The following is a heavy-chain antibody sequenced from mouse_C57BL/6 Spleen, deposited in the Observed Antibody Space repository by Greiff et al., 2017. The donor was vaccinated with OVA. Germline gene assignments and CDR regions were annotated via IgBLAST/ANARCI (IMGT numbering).Heavy chain of an antibody. Sequence: VQLQQSGPELVKPGASVKISCKASGYTFTDYYMNWVKQSHGKSLEWIGDINPNNGGTSYNQKFKGKATLTVDKSSSTAYMELRSLTSEDSAVYYCARSGLLCGYWGQGTTLTVSS. CDR3: ARSGLLCGY. J-gene: IGHJ2*01. V-gene: IGHV1-26*01. CDR1: GYTFTDYY. CDR2: INPNNGGT. D-gene: IGHD2-3*01.